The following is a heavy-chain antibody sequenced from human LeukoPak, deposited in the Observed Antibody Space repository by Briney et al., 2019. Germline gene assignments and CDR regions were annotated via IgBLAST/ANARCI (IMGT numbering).Heavy chain of an antibody. J-gene: IGHJ4*02. CDR3: ARSTQRYNWNGFDY. CDR1: GYSFTSYW. CDR2: IYPGDSDT. V-gene: IGHV5-51*01. D-gene: IGHD1-20*01. Sequence: GESLKISCKGSGYSFTSYWIGWARQMPEKGLEWMGIIYPGDSDTRYSPSFQGQVTISADKSISTAYLQWSSLKASDTAMYYCARSTQRYNWNGFDYWGQGTLITVSS.